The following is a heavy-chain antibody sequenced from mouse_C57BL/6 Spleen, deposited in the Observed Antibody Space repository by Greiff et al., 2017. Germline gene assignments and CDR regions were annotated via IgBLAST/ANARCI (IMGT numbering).Heavy chain of an antibody. CDR2: IDPSDSYT. Sequence: QVQLQQPGAELVMPGASVKLSCKASGYTFTSYWMHWVKQRPGQGLEWIGEIDPSDSYTNYNQKFKGKSTLTVDKSSSTAYMQLSSLTSEDSAVYYCARMLSGKFYAMDDWGQGTSVTVSS. CDR1: GYTFTSYW. CDR3: ARMLSGKFYAMDD. J-gene: IGHJ4*01. V-gene: IGHV1-69*01. D-gene: IGHD4-1*01.